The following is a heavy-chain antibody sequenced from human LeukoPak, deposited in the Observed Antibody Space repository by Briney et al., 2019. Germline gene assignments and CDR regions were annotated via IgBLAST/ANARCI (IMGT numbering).Heavy chain of an antibody. J-gene: IGHJ4*02. CDR1: GFTFSSYW. CDR3: ARAPYYFDS. V-gene: IGHV3-74*01. CDR2: INIDGSST. Sequence: GGSLRLSCAASGFTFSSYWMHWVRHAPGKGLVWVSRINIDGSSTIYADSVKGRFTISRDDANNTLYLQMNSLRAEDTAIYYCARAPYYFDSWGQGTLVTVSS.